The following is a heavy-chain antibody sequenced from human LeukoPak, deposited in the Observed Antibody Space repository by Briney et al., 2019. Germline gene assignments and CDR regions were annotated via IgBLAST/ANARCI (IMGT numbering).Heavy chain of an antibody. CDR3: ARGRGRELLGDDAFDI. V-gene: IGHV1-8*03. D-gene: IGHD1-26*01. Sequence: ASVKVSCKASEYTFTGYYIHWVRQATGQGLEWMGWMNPNSGNTGYAQKFQGRVTITRNTSISTAYMELSSLRSEDTAVYYCARGRGRELLGDDAFDIWGQGTMVTVSS. CDR2: MNPNSGNT. CDR1: EYTFTGYY. J-gene: IGHJ3*02.